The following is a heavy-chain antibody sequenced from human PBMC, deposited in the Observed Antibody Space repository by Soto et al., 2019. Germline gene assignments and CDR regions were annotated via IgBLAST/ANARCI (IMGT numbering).Heavy chain of an antibody. CDR3: ERQVAAVVGWFDP. V-gene: IGHV1-69*06. CDR2: IIPIFGTA. J-gene: IGHJ5*02. CDR1: GGAFSSYA. Sequence: SVKVSCKASGGAFSSYAMNWVRQSPLQVLEWVGGIIPIFGTANYAQKFQGRVTITADKQTSTAYMELSSLRSEDTAVYYCERQVAAVVGWFDPWG. D-gene: IGHD2-15*01.